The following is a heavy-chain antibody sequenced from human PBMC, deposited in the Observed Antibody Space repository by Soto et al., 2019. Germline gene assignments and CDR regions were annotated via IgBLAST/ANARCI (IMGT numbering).Heavy chain of an antibody. J-gene: IGHJ4*02. CDR2: ISWNSGSI. D-gene: IGHD3-22*01. V-gene: IGHV3-9*01. CDR3: AKGRIVVTPEYYFDY. CDR1: GFTFDDYA. Sequence: EVQLVESGGGLVQPGRSLRLSCAASGFTFDDYAMHWVRQAPGKGLEWVSGISWNSGSIGYADSVKGRFTISRDNAKNSLYLQMNSLRAEDTALYYCAKGRIVVTPEYYFDYWGQGTLVTVFS.